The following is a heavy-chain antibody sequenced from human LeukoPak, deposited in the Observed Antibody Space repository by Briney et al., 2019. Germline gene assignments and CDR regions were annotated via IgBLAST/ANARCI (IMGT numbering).Heavy chain of an antibody. CDR3: ARVLDSSGIGGDY. Sequence: SETLSLTCTVSGGSVSSGSYYWSWIRQPPGKGLEWIGYIYYSGSTNYNPSLKSRVTISVDTSKNQFSLKLSSVTAADTAVYYCARVLDSSGIGGDYWGQGTLVTVSS. CDR1: GGSVSSGSYY. D-gene: IGHD3-22*01. J-gene: IGHJ4*02. CDR2: IYYSGST. V-gene: IGHV4-61*01.